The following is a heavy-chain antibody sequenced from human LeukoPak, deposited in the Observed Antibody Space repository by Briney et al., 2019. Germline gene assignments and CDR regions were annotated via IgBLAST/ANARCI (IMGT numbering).Heavy chain of an antibody. Sequence: GGSLRLSCAASGFTFSSYSMNWVRQVPGKGLEWVSSISSSSSYIYYADSVKGRFTISRDNAKNSPYLQMNSLRAEDTAVYYCASAPYDILTGYYSGWFDPWGQGTLVTVSS. CDR1: GFTFSSYS. CDR3: ASAPYDILTGYYSGWFDP. V-gene: IGHV3-21*01. J-gene: IGHJ5*02. CDR2: ISSSSSYI. D-gene: IGHD3-9*01.